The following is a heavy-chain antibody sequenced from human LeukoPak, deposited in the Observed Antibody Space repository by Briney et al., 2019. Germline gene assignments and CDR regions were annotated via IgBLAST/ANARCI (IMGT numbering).Heavy chain of an antibody. D-gene: IGHD2-2*01. V-gene: IGHV4-30-4*08. CDR2: IYYSGST. CDR1: GGSIGSGDYY. CDR3: ARETRCSSTSCYRAEYFQH. Sequence: KPSETLSLTCTVSGGSIGSGDYYWSWIRQPPGKGLEWIGYIYYSGSTYYNPSLKSRVTISVDTSKNQFSLKLSSVTAADTAVYYCARETRCSSTSCYRAEYFQHWGQGTLVTVSS. J-gene: IGHJ1*01.